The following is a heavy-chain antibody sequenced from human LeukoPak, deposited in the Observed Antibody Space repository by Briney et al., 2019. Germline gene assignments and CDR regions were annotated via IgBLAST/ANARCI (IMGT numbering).Heavy chain of an antibody. Sequence: SETLSLTCTVSGGSISSSPYYWGWIRQPPGKDLEWIGSFYYSGSTYYNPSLKSRVTISVDTSKNQFSLKLSSVTAADTAVYYCTRRSNSQPPNYWGQGTLVTVSS. CDR1: GGSISSSPYY. CDR2: FYYSGST. J-gene: IGHJ4*02. D-gene: IGHD4-23*01. V-gene: IGHV4-39*01. CDR3: TRRSNSQPPNY.